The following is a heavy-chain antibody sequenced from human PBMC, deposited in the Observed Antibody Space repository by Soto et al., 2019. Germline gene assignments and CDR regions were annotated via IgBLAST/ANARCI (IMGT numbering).Heavy chain of an antibody. CDR2: IYFTGTS. CDR1: GGSLSSGSFF. Sequence: QLQLQESGPGLVKPSETLSLTCTVSGGSLSSGSFFWGWIRQPPGKGLEWIGHIYFTGTSSYSPSLMSRVTMFVDTSKNNFSLRLTSVTAADTAVYYCVRREAVAGSQFDFWGQGTLVTVSS. J-gene: IGHJ4*02. CDR3: VRREAVAGSQFDF. V-gene: IGHV4-39*02. D-gene: IGHD6-19*01.